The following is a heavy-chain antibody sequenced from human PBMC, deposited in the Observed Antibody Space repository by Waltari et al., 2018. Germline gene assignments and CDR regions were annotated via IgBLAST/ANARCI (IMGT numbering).Heavy chain of an antibody. CDR1: GGSFSGYY. J-gene: IGHJ3*02. Sequence: QVQLQQWGAGLLKPSETLSLTCAVYGGSFSGYYWSWIRQPPGKGLEWIGEINHSGSTNYIPSLKSRVTISVDTSKNQFSLKLSAVTAADTAVYYCARVFHVVVIARVVAFDIWGQGTMVTVSS. V-gene: IGHV4-34*01. CDR3: ARVFHVVVIARVVAFDI. CDR2: INHSGST. D-gene: IGHD2-21*01.